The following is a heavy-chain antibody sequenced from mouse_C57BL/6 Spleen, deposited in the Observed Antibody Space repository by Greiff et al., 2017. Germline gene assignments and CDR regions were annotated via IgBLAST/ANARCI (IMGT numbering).Heavy chain of an antibody. Sequence: QVQLQQPGAELVRPGSSVKLSCKASGYTFTSYWMHWVKQRPIQGLEWIGNIDPSDSETNYNQKFKDKATLTVDKSSSTAYMQLSSLTSEDSAVYYCARGGYGNYGYWGQGTTLTVSS. J-gene: IGHJ2*01. V-gene: IGHV1-52*01. D-gene: IGHD2-1*01. CDR3: ARGGYGNYGY. CDR2: IDPSDSET. CDR1: GYTFTSYW.